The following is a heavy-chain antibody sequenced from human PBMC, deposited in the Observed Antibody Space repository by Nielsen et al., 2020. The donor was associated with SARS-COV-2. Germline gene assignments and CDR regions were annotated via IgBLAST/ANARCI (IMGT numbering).Heavy chain of an antibody. CDR1: GFTFSSYS. Sequence: GGSLRLSCAASGFTFSSYSMNWVRQAPGKGLEWVSSISSSSSYIYYADSVKGRFTISRHNSKNTVYLQMNSLGAEDTAVYYCATSVSTGPTASGAFDIWGQGTMVTVSS. CDR3: ATSVSTGPTASGAFDI. CDR2: ISSSSSYI. J-gene: IGHJ3*02. D-gene: IGHD4-11*01. V-gene: IGHV3-21*04.